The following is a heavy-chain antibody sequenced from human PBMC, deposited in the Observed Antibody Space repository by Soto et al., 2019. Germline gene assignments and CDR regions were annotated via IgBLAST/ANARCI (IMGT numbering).Heavy chain of an antibody. CDR1: GFAFQTYT. J-gene: IGHJ5*02. CDR3: AKVGVLRTNFRWFDL. CDR2: ITISGNYI. Sequence: EGQLVESGGGLVKPGGSLRLSCEASGFAFQTYTMEWLRQPPGKGLEWVSSITISGNYIYYADSVKGRFTISRDNGRNSFYLQMNSLRAEDTAVYYCAKVGVLRTNFRWFDLWGQGTLVTVSS. V-gene: IGHV3-21*01. D-gene: IGHD2-8*01.